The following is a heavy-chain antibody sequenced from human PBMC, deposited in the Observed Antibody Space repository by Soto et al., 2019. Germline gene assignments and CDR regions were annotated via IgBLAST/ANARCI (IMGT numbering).Heavy chain of an antibody. V-gene: IGHV4-31*11. J-gene: IGHJ5*02. D-gene: IGHD1-1*01. CDR3: ARGETYYGTTTWFDP. CDR2: IYYSGST. Sequence: SETLSLTCAVSGGSISSGGHYWNWIRQHPGKGLEWIGYIYYSGSTFYKQSLKSRVTMSVDTSQNQFSLKLSAVTAADTAVFYCARGETYYGTTTWFDPWGQGTLVTVSS. CDR1: GGSISSGGHY.